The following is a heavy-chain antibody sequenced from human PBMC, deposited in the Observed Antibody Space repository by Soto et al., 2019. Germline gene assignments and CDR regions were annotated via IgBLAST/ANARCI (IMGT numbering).Heavy chain of an antibody. CDR2: ISYDGQNK. Sequence: GGSLRLSCAASGFSFNTYAMHWVRQAPGKGLDWVAVISYDGQNKYYADSVRGRFSISRDNSENTLYLQVNSLRAEDTAVYYCTREDAYDSSGYHFNYFDYWGQGTLVTVSS. CDR3: TREDAYDSSGYHFNYFDY. J-gene: IGHJ4*02. CDR1: GFSFNTYA. V-gene: IGHV3-30*04. D-gene: IGHD3-22*01.